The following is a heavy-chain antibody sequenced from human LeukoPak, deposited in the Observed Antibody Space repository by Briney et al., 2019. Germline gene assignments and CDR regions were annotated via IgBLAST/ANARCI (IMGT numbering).Heavy chain of an antibody. Sequence: SETPSLTCAVSGGSISSSNWWSWVRQPPGKGLEWIGEIYHSGSTNYNASLKSRVTISVDTSKNQFSLKLTSVNAADTAVYYCAREGYYGSGSNWFDPWGQGTLVTVSS. V-gene: IGHV4-4*02. CDR2: IYHSGST. J-gene: IGHJ5*02. CDR3: AREGYYGSGSNWFDP. CDR1: GGSISSSNW. D-gene: IGHD3-10*01.